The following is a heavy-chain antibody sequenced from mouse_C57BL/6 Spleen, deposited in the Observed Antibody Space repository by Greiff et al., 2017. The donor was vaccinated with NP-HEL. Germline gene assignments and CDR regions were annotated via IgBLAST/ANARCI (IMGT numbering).Heavy chain of an antibody. CDR3: AREGFITTVVQWYFDV. J-gene: IGHJ1*03. Sequence: QVQLKQPGAELVKPGASVKLSCKASGYTFTSYWMHWVKQRPGQGLEWIGMIHPNSGSTNYNEKFKSKATLTVDKSSSTAYMQLSSLTSEDSAVYYCAREGFITTVVQWYFDVWGTGTTVTVSS. CDR2: IHPNSGST. D-gene: IGHD1-1*01. V-gene: IGHV1-64*01. CDR1: GYTFTSYW.